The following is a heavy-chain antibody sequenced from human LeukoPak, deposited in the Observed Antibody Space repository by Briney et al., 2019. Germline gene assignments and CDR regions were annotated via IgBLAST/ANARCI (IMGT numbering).Heavy chain of an antibody. V-gene: IGHV3-7*03. CDR3: ARGPLYQVPYYEHYYGLDV. CDR2: IRQDGSEM. D-gene: IGHD3-3*01. J-gene: IGHJ6*02. CDR1: GFIFGDYW. Sequence: GGSLRLSCVTSGFIFGDYWMSWVRQSPGKGLQWVANIRQDGSEMFYADSLKGRFTISRDNPKNSLYLQMKTLRVEDTAIYYCARGPLYQVPYYEHYYGLDVRGQGTTVTVSS.